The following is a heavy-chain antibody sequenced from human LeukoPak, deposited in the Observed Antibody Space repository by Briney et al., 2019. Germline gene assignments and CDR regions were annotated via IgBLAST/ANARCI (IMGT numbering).Heavy chain of an antibody. V-gene: IGHV1-2*02. Sequence: ASVKVSCTASGYTFTGYYMHWVRQAPGQGLEWMGWINPNSGGTNYAQKFQGRVTMTRDTSISTAYMELSRLRSDDTAVYYCARDPTPTQAYVWGSVNWFDPWGQGTLVTVSS. D-gene: IGHD3-16*01. CDR2: INPNSGGT. CDR1: GYTFTGYY. CDR3: ARDPTPTQAYVWGSVNWFDP. J-gene: IGHJ5*02.